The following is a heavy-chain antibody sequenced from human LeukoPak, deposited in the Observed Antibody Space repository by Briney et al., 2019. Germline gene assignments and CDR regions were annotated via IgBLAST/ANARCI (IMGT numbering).Heavy chain of an antibody. V-gene: IGHV3-23*01. CDR1: RFTFSSYV. CDR2: ITGSGTGT. J-gene: IGHJ4*02. CDR3: ANGGGGF. Sequence: PGGSLRLSCAASRFTFSSYVMSWVRQAPGKGLEWVSSITGSGTGTFYADSVRGRFTISRDNSKKTVYLQMNRLRAEATAVYYCANGGGGFWGQGTLVTVSS. D-gene: IGHD3-16*01.